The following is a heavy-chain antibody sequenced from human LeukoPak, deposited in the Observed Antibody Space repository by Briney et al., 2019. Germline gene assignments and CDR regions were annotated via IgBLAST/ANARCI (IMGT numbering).Heavy chain of an antibody. CDR1: GYTFTSYY. CDR3: ARVSRAVAGRDFDY. V-gene: IGHV1-46*01. Sequence: ASVKVSCKASGYTFTSYYMHWVRQAPGQGLEWMGIINPSGGSTSYAQKFQGRVTITADESTSTAYMELRSLRSDDTAVYYCARVSRAVAGRDFDYWGQGTLVTVSS. J-gene: IGHJ4*02. CDR2: INPSGGST. D-gene: IGHD6-19*01.